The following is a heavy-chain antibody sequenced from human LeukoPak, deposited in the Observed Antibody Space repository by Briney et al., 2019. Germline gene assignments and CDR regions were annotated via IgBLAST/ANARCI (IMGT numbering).Heavy chain of an antibody. CDR2: INTDESST. CDR3: ARGRGSGWPFDY. V-gene: IGHV3-74*01. Sequence: PGGSLRLSCAASGFTFSRYWMHWVRQAPGKGLVWVSRINTDESSTTYADSVKGRFTISRDSSKNTLYLQMNSLRAEDTAVYYCARGRGSGWPFDYWGQGTLVTVSS. D-gene: IGHD6-19*01. CDR1: GFTFSRYW. J-gene: IGHJ4*02.